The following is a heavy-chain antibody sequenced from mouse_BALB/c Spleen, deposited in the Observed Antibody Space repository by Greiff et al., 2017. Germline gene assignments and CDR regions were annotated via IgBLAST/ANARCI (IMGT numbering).Heavy chain of an antibody. Sequence: EVHLVESGGGLVKPGGSLKLSCAASGFTFSSYAMSWVRQTPEKRLEWVASISSGGSTYYPDSVKGRFTISRDNARNILYLQMSSLRSEDTAMYYCAGYYYGSSYYAMDYWGQGTSVTVSS. J-gene: IGHJ4*01. D-gene: IGHD1-1*01. CDR1: GFTFSSYA. CDR2: ISSGGST. V-gene: IGHV5-6-5*01. CDR3: AGYYYGSSYYAMDY.